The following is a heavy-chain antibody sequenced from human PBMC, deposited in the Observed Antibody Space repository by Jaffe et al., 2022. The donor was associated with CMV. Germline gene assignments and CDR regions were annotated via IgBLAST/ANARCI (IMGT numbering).Heavy chain of an antibody. Sequence: QVQLQESGPGLVKPSETLSLTCGVSGDSISDHYWTWIRQPPGKGLEWLGHIYHTGSTNYNSSLKSRITISFDTSKNQFSLSLRSVTTADTAVYYCARGQKPDLFSQYSFFDYWGQGTLVTVSS. CDR1: GDSISDHY. CDR2: IYHTGST. CDR3: ARGQKPDLFSQYSFFDY. V-gene: IGHV4-59*11. D-gene: IGHD2-15*01. J-gene: IGHJ4*02.